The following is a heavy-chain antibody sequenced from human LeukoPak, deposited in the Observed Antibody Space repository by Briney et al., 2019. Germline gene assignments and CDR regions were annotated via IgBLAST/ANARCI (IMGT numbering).Heavy chain of an antibody. CDR1: GDSVSSSSYY. CDR2: ISSDGNT. J-gene: IGHJ6*02. D-gene: IGHD3-3*01. CDR3: ARMSGSGYHKINDYYGMDV. Sequence: SETLSLTCTVSGDSVSSSSYYWDWIRQPPGKGLEWIGSISSDGNTHYNTSLKSRVTISVDTSKNQFSLKLSSVTAADTAVYYCARMSGSGYHKINDYYGMDVWGQGTTVTVSS. V-gene: IGHV4-39*01.